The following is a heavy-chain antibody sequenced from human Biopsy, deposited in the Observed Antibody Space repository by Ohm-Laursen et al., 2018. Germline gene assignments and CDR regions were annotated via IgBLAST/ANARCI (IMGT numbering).Heavy chain of an antibody. V-gene: IGHV1-46*01. J-gene: IGHJ4*02. CDR3: ARNTGWYGDLYYFDY. Sequence: PSVTASCKASGYTFTSNYTDWVRHAPGQGLGWMGMINPSGSTTSYPQIFQGRVTMTRDTSKSTVYMELSSLRSADTAVYFCARNTGWYGDLYYFDYWGRGTLVTVSS. CDR1: GYTFTSNY. D-gene: IGHD6-19*01. CDR2: INPSGSTT.